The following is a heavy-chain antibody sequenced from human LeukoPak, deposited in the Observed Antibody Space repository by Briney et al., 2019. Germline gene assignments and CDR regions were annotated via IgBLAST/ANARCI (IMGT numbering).Heavy chain of an antibody. J-gene: IGHJ4*02. D-gene: IGHD5-18*01. V-gene: IGHV3-30*03. Sequence: GGSLRLSCAASGFTFSSYGMHWVRQAPGKGLEWVAVISYDGSNKYYADSVKGRFTISRDNSKNTLYLQMNSLRAEDTAVYYCATIYSYGATRWGQGTLVTVSS. CDR3: ATIYSYGATR. CDR2: ISYDGSNK. CDR1: GFTFSSYG.